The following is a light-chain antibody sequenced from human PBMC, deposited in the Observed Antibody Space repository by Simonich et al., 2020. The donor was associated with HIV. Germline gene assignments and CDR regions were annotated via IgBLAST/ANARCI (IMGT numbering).Light chain of an antibody. CDR1: QVISSW. CDR2: KAS. V-gene: IGKV1-5*03. CDR3: QQYNNWPPWT. Sequence: DIQMTQSPSTLSASVGDRVTIPCRASQVISSWLAWYQQKPGKAPKLRIYKASSLESGVPSRFSGSGSGTEFTLTISSLQSEDFAVYYCQQYNNWPPWTFGQGTKVEIK. J-gene: IGKJ1*01.